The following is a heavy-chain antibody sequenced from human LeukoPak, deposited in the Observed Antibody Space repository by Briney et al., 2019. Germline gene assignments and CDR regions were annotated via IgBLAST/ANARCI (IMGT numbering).Heavy chain of an antibody. CDR3: ARGRNSGWYGFVGQFDY. CDR2: ISSSGSTI. CDR1: GFTFSDYY. D-gene: IGHD6-19*01. Sequence: PGGSLRLSCAASGFTFSDYYMSWIRQAPGKGLEWVSYISSSGSTIYYADSVKGRFTISRDNSKNTLYLQMNSLRAEDTAVYYCARGRNSGWYGFVGQFDYWGQGTLVTVSS. J-gene: IGHJ4*02. V-gene: IGHV3-11*04.